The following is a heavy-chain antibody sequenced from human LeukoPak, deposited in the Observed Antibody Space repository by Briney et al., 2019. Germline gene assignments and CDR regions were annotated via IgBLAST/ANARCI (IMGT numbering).Heavy chain of an antibody. D-gene: IGHD2-15*01. CDR3: ARGEYCSGGSCYSGFDY. CDR1: GYTFTSYG. CDR2: ISAYNGNT. J-gene: IGHJ4*02. V-gene: IGHV1-18*01. Sequence: ASVKVSCKASGYTFTSYGISWVRQAPGQGLEWMGWISAYNGNTNYAQKLQGRVTMTTDTSTGTAYMELRSLRSDDTAVYYCARGEYCSGGSCYSGFDYWGQGTLVTVSS.